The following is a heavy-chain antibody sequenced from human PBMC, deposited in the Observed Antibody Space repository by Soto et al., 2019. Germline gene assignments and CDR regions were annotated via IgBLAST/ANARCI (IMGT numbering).Heavy chain of an antibody. J-gene: IGHJ4*01. CDR2: GLRHEFV. CDR1: GGSISDLY. Sequence: SETLSLTCTVSGGSISDLYLSWTRQPPEKGLEWIGYGLRHEFVGTNPSLTNRVTISVDMSKRQFSLRLNSVTAADTAVYYCVAGPDHAKSAYWGQGTLVTVSS. V-gene: IGHV4-59*11. CDR3: VAGPDHAKSAY.